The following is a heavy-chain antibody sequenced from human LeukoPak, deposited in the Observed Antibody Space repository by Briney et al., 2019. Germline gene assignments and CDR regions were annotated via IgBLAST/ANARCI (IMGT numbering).Heavy chain of an antibody. CDR1: GYSISSGYY. D-gene: IGHD4-17*01. J-gene: IGHJ6*03. CDR2: IYHSGST. CDR3: ARDRRDYGDYPWDYYYYYTDV. V-gene: IGHV4-38-2*02. Sequence: PSETLSLTCTVSGYSISSGYYWGWIRQPPGKGLEWIGSIYHSGSTYYNPSLKSRVTISVDTSKNQFSLKLSSVTAADTAVYYCARDRRDYGDYPWDYYYYYTDVWGKGIKVAVSS.